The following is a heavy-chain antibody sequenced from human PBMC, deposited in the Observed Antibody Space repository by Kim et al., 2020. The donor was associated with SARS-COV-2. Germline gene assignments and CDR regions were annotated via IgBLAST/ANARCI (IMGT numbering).Heavy chain of an antibody. J-gene: IGHJ3*02. CDR1: GGSISSYY. V-gene: IGHV4-59*01. Sequence: SETLSLTCTVSGGSISSYYWSWIRQPPGKGLEWIGYIYYSGSTNYNPSLKSRVTISVDTSKNQFSLKLSSVTAADTAVYYCARDSGSNDAFDIWGQGTMVTVSS. D-gene: IGHD1-26*01. CDR3: ARDSGSNDAFDI. CDR2: IYYSGST.